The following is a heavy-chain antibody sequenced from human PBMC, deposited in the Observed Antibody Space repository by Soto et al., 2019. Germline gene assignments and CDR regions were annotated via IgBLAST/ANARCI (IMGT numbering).Heavy chain of an antibody. CDR2: IDPSDSYT. CDR3: ASSPRGHCSSTSCRELGNYYGMDV. D-gene: IGHD2-2*01. V-gene: IGHV5-10-1*01. CDR1: GYSFTSYW. Sequence: GESLKISCKGSGYSFTSYWISWVRQMPGKGQKRMGRIDPSDSYTNYSPSFQGHVTISADKSISTAYLQWSSLKASDTAMYYCASSPRGHCSSTSCRELGNYYGMDVWGQGTTVTVS. J-gene: IGHJ6*02.